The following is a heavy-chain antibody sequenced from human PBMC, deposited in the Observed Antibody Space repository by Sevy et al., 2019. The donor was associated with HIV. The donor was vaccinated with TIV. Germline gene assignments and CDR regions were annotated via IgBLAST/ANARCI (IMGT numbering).Heavy chain of an antibody. CDR1: GGTFSSYA. Sequence: ASVKVSCKASGGTFSSYAISWVRQAPGQGLEWMGGIIPIFGTANYAQKFQGRVTITADKSTSTAYMELSSLRSEETAVYYCARGTAATAFDIWGQGTMVTVSS. D-gene: IGHD2-15*01. CDR2: IIPIFGTA. J-gene: IGHJ3*02. CDR3: ARGTAATAFDI. V-gene: IGHV1-69*06.